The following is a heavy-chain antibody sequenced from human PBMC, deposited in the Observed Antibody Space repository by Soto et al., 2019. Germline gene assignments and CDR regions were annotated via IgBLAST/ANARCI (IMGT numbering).Heavy chain of an antibody. CDR2: ISHDGSNK. D-gene: IGHD5-18*01. J-gene: IGHJ4*02. CDR3: ARWNVQHDSYGYF. V-gene: IGHV3-30-3*01. CDR1: GFTFNSYP. Sequence: AGGSLRLSCAASGFTFNSYPMHWVRQTPGKGLEWVALISHDGSNKYYADSVKGRFTISRDNSKNTLYLQMNSLRAEDTAVYYCARWNVQHDSYGYFWGQGTLVTVSS.